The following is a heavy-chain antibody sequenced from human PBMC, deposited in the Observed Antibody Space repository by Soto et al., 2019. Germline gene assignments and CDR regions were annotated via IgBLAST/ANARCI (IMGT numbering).Heavy chain of an antibody. Sequence: EEQLLESGGGLVQPGGSLRLSCAASEFTFSSYSMSWVRQAPGERLEWLSSISGSGGSIYYADSEKGRFTISRDNSKNTLYLQMNSLRAEDTALYYCAKGARSSSFDSWGQGTLVTVSS. CDR3: AKGARSSSFDS. V-gene: IGHV3-23*01. CDR1: EFTFSSYS. CDR2: ISGSGGSI. J-gene: IGHJ4*02. D-gene: IGHD6-6*01.